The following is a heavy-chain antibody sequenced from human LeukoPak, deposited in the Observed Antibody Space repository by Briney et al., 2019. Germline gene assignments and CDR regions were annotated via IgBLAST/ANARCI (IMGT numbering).Heavy chain of an antibody. V-gene: IGHV4-34*01. CDR3: ARRKAGYCSSTSCYGAFDI. Sequence: SETLSLTCAVYGGSFSGYYWSWIRQPPGKGLEWIGEINHSGSTNYNPSLKSRVTISVDTSKNQFSLKLSSVTAADTAVYYCARRKAGYCSSTSCYGAFDIWGQGTMVTVSS. CDR1: GGSFSGYY. CDR2: INHSGST. J-gene: IGHJ3*02. D-gene: IGHD2-2*01.